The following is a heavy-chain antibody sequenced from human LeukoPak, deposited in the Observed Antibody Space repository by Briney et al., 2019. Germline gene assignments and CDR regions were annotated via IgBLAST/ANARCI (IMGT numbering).Heavy chain of an antibody. CDR1: GYSFTDKY. J-gene: IGHJ5*02. CDR2: INPNSGGT. V-gene: IGHV1-2*02. D-gene: IGHD3-3*02. CDR3: ALGAPRDWFDP. Sequence: ASVKVSCKASGYSFTDKYMHWVRQAPGQGLEWMGWINPNSGGTNYAQKFQGRVTITADKSTSTACMELSSLRSEDTAVYYCALGAPRDWFDPWGQGTLVTVSS.